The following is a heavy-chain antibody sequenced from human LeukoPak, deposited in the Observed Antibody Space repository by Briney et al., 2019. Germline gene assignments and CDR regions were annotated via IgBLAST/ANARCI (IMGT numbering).Heavy chain of an antibody. V-gene: IGHV4-4*07. Sequence: SETLSLTCTVSGGSISSYYWSWIRQPAGKGLEWIGRIYTSGSTNYNPSLKSRVTMSVDTSKNQFSLKLSSVTAADTAVCYCARDAAYGSSWYGVFDYWGQGTLVTVSS. CDR1: GGSISSYY. J-gene: IGHJ4*02. CDR3: ARDAAYGSSWYGVFDY. CDR2: IYTSGST. D-gene: IGHD6-13*01.